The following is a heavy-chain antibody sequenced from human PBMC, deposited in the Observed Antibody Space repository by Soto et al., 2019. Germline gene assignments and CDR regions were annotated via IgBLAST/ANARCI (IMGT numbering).Heavy chain of an antibody. D-gene: IGHD7-27*01. V-gene: IGHV3-15*05. CDR2: IKSKTDGGTT. CDR1: GFTFSNAW. Sequence: GGSQRPACAASGFTFSNAWMSGVRQAPGKGLEWVGRIKSKTDGGTTDYAAPVKGRFTISRDNSRNTLYLQMNSLRAEDTAVYHCVRDLLGSGGHFDYWGQGTPVTVSS. J-gene: IGHJ4*02. CDR3: VRDLLGSGGHFDY.